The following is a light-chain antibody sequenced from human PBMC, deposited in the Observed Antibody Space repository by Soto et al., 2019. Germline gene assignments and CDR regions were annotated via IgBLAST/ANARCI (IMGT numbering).Light chain of an antibody. CDR3: QQRANWPWT. CDR1: QSVSSY. J-gene: IGKJ1*01. V-gene: IGKV3-11*01. Sequence: EIVLTQSPATLSLSPGEGATLSCRASQSVSSYLVWYQQKPGQAPRLLIYDASNRATGVPARFSGSGSGTDFSLTVTSLEPEDFAVYYCQQRANWPWTFGQGTKVEIK. CDR2: DAS.